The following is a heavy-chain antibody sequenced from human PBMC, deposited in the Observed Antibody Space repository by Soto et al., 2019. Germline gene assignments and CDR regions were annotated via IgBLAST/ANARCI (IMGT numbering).Heavy chain of an antibody. D-gene: IGHD1-1*01. Sequence: QIQLVQSGAEVKKPGASVKVSCKASGYNFLNFGVSWVRQAPGQGLEWMGWVSPKSGNTDYARKVQGRVIMTTDTSTTTAYMELRGLRSDDTAVYYCARGRTVSSIGPLLVWGQGTLVSVSS. V-gene: IGHV1-18*01. CDR1: GYNFLNFG. CDR2: VSPKSGNT. J-gene: IGHJ1*01. CDR3: ARGRTVSSIGPLLV.